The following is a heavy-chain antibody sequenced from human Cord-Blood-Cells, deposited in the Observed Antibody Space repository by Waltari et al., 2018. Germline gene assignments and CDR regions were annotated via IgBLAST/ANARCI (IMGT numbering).Heavy chain of an antibody. D-gene: IGHD7-27*01. V-gene: IGHV4-39*01. Sequence: QLQLQESGSGLVKPSENLSLTCPVSGGSISSSSYSWGWIRQPPGKGLEWIGSIYYNGSTYYNPSLKSRVTISVDTSKNQFSLKLSSVTAADTAVYYCARLPANWGWRAFDIWGQGTMVTVSS. CDR2: IYYNGST. J-gene: IGHJ3*02. CDR3: ARLPANWGWRAFDI. CDR1: GGSISSSSYS.